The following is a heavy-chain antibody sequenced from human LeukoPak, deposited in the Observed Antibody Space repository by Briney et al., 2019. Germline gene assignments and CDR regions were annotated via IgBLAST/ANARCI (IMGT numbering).Heavy chain of an antibody. V-gene: IGHV4-39*07. CDR3: ARVEFGDYGDEVSIDY. CDR1: GGSISSSSYY. D-gene: IGHD4-17*01. Sequence: SETLSLTCTVSGGSISSSSYYWGWIRQPPGKGLEWIGSIYYSGSTYYNPSLKSRVTISVDTSKNQFSLKLSSVTAAGTAVYYCARVEFGDYGDEVSIDYWGQGTLVTVSS. J-gene: IGHJ4*02. CDR2: IYYSGST.